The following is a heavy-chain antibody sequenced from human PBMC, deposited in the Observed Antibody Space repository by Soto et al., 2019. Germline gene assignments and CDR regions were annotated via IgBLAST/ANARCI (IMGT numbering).Heavy chain of an antibody. CDR3: ARSFGEYDYFDX. CDR2: IDPSDFAS. J-gene: IGHJ4*02. CDR1: GYSFTSYW. D-gene: IGHD3-10*01. Sequence: GEALKISWQCSGYSFTSYWISWVRQMPGKGLEWMGRIDPSDFASDYSPSFQGRVTISIDRSISTAYLQWSSLKASDTAMYYCARSFGEYDYFDXWGQGTTVTVSX. V-gene: IGHV5-10-1*01.